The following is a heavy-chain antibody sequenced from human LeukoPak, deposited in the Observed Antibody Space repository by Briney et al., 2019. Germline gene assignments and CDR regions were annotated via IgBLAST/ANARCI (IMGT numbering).Heavy chain of an antibody. CDR1: GGSISSSSYY. D-gene: IGHD3-22*01. V-gene: IGHV4-39*01. Sequence: KPSETLSLTCTVSGGSISSSSYYRGWIRQPPGKGLEWIGSIYYSGITYYNPSLKSRVTISVDTSKNQFSLRLSSVTAADTAVYYCARPPSYYYDSSAVGDDYWGQGTLVTVSS. CDR2: IYYSGIT. J-gene: IGHJ4*02. CDR3: ARPPSYYYDSSAVGDDY.